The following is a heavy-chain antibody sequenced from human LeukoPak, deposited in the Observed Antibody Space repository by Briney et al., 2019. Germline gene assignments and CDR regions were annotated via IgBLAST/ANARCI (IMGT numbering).Heavy chain of an antibody. CDR3: ARYQDSSGYYYDY. V-gene: IGHV4-30-2*01. Sequence: SETLSLTCAVSGGSISSDGYSWSWIRQPPGKGLEWIGYIYHSGSTYYNPSLKSRVTISVDRSKYQFSLKLTSVTAADTAVYYCARYQDSSGYYYDYWGQGTLATVSS. D-gene: IGHD3-22*01. J-gene: IGHJ4*02. CDR2: IYHSGST. CDR1: GGSISSDGYS.